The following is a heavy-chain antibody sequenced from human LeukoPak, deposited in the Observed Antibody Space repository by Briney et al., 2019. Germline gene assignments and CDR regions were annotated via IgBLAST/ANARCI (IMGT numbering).Heavy chain of an antibody. V-gene: IGHV4-38-2*02. CDR1: GYSISSGYY. CDR3: ARCRERGLIDP. Sequence: SETLSLTCTVSGYSISSGYYWGWIRQPPGKGLEWIGSIYHSGSTYYNPSLKSRVTISVDTSKNQFSLKLSSVTAADTAVYYCARCRERGLIDPWGQGTLVTVSS. CDR2: IYHSGST. J-gene: IGHJ5*02. D-gene: IGHD1-26*01.